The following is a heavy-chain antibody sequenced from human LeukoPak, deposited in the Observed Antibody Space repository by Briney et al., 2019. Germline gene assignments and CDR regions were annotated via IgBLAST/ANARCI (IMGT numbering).Heavy chain of an antibody. CDR2: ISSSGSTI. Sequence: GGSLRLSCAASGFTFSSYEMNWVRQAPGKGLEWVSYISSSGSTIYYADSVKGRFTISRDNAKNSLYPQMNSLRAEDTAVYYCARFPAADLYYYYMDVWGKGTTVTVSS. J-gene: IGHJ6*03. D-gene: IGHD6-13*01. V-gene: IGHV3-48*03. CDR3: ARFPAADLYYYYMDV. CDR1: GFTFSSYE.